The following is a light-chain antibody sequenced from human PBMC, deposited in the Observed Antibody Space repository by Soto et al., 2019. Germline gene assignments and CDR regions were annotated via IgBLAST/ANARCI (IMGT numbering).Light chain of an antibody. V-gene: IGLV4-69*01. J-gene: IGLJ2*01. CDR3: QTWEGTGNVV. Sequence: QSVLTQSPSASASLGASVKVTCTLSSGHSSYAIAWHQQQPEKGPRYLMKLNSDGSHSKGDGIPDRFSGSSSGAERYLTISSLQSEDEADYYCQTWEGTGNVVFGGGTKLTVL. CDR1: SGHSSYA. CDR2: LNSDGSH.